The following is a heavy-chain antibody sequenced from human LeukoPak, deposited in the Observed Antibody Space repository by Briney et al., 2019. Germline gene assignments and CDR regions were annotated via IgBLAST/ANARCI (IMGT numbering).Heavy chain of an antibody. Sequence: GRSLRLSCTASGFTFSTYAMHWVRQAPGKGLEWVAVIPYDGSNKYYADSVKGRFTISRENSKNRLYLQMNSLRAEDTAVYYCARAEGYGGELDSWGQGTLVTVSS. D-gene: IGHD4-23*01. V-gene: IGHV3-30*04. CDR3: ARAEGYGGELDS. J-gene: IGHJ4*02. CDR2: IPYDGSNK. CDR1: GFTFSTYA.